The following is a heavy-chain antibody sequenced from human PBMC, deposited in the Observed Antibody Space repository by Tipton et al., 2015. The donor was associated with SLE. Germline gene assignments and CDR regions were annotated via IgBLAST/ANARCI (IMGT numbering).Heavy chain of an antibody. CDR3: AREGLVVPNYVDC. CDR1: GGSISSGGYY. J-gene: IGHJ4*01. Sequence: LRLSCTVSGGSISSGGYYWSWIRQHPGKGLEWIGYIYYSGSTYYNPSLKSRVTISVDTSKNQFSLKLSSVTAADTAVYYWAREGLVVPNYVDCWGHGPLVTLSP. V-gene: IGHV4-31*03. D-gene: IGHD2-15*01. CDR2: IYYSGST.